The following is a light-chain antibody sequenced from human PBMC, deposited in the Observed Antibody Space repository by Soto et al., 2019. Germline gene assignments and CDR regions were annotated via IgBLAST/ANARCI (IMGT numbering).Light chain of an antibody. Sequence: QSVLTQPPSASGTPGQRVTISCSGSSSNIGSNYVYWYQQLPGTAPKLLIYRNNQRPSGVPDRFSGSKSGTSASLAISGLRSEDESDYYCAAWDDSLIFVFCGGTKLTVL. J-gene: IGLJ2*01. CDR1: SSNIGSNY. V-gene: IGLV1-47*01. CDR2: RNN. CDR3: AAWDDSLIFV.